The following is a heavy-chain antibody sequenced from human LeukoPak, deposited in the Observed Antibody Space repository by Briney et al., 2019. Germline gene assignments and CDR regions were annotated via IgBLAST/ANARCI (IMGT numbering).Heavy chain of an antibody. V-gene: IGHV3-33*01. Sequence: GRSLRLSCAASGFTFNNYGMHWVRQAPGKGLEWVAAIWYDGSNKYYADSVKGRFTISRDNSKNTLYLQMNSLRAEDTAVYYCAAEAAYYYDSRDAFDVWGQGTMVTVSS. J-gene: IGHJ3*01. D-gene: IGHD3-22*01. CDR3: AAEAAYYYDSRDAFDV. CDR2: IWYDGSNK. CDR1: GFTFNNYG.